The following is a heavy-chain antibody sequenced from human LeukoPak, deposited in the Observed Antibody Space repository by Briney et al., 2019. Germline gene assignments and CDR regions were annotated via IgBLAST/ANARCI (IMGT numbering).Heavy chain of an antibody. Sequence: GSLRLSCAASGFTFSSYAMHWVRQAPGKGLEWVAVISYDGSNKYYADSVKGRFTISRDNSKNTLYLQMNSLRAEDTAVYYCASTREWNAFDIWGQGTMVTVSS. CDR2: ISYDGSNK. J-gene: IGHJ3*02. CDR1: GFTFSSYA. V-gene: IGHV3-30-3*01. D-gene: IGHD2-15*01. CDR3: ASTREWNAFDI.